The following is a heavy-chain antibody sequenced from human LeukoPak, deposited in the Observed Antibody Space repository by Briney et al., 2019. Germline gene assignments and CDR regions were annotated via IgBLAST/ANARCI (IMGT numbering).Heavy chain of an antibody. CDR2: INHSGST. J-gene: IGHJ4*02. CDR1: GGSFSGYY. Sequence: SETLSLTCAVYGGSFSGYYWSWIRQPPGKGLEWIGEINHSGSTNYNPSLKSRVTISVDTSKNQFSLKPSSVTAADTAVYYCASSVKYSSSWYPDYWGQGTLVTVSS. V-gene: IGHV4-34*01. D-gene: IGHD6-13*01. CDR3: ASSVKYSSSWYPDY.